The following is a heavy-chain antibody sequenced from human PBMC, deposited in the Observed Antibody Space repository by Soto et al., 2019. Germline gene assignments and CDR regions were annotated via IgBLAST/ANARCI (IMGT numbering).Heavy chain of an antibody. CDR2: IYHSGST. CDR3: ASGIAVAGINYYYYGMDV. D-gene: IGHD6-19*01. CDR1: GGSISSSNW. J-gene: IGHJ6*02. V-gene: IGHV4-4*02. Sequence: SETLSLTCAVSGGSISSSNWWSWVRQPPGKGLEWIGEIYHSGSTNYNPSLKSRVAISVDKSKNQFSLKLSSVTAADTAVYYCASGIAVAGINYYYYGMDVWGQGTTVTVSS.